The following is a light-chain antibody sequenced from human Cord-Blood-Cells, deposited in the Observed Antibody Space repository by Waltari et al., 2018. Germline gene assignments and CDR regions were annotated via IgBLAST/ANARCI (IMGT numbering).Light chain of an antibody. J-gene: IGLJ1*01. Sequence: SSELTQDPAVSVALGQTVRLTCHGDSLRSSYASWYQQKPGQAPVLVIYGKNNRPSGIPDRFAGSSSGNTASLTITGAQAEDEADYYCNSRDSSGNHYVFGTGTKVTVL. CDR1: SLRSSY. CDR3: NSRDSSGNHYV. CDR2: GKN. V-gene: IGLV3-19*01.